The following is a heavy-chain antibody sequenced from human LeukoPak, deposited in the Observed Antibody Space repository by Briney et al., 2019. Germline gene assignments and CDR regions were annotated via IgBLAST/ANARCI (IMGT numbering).Heavy chain of an antibody. CDR2: IYTSGST. D-gene: IGHD3-22*01. CDR1: GGSISSYY. J-gene: IGHJ4*02. CDR3: ARLGEGSSSGYYSFDY. V-gene: IGHV4-4*09. Sequence: SETLSLTCTVSGGSISSYYWSWIRQPPGKGLGWIGYIYTSGSTNYNPSLKSRVTISVDTSKNQFSLKLSSVTAADTAVYYCARLGEGSSSGYYSFDYWGQGTLVTVSS.